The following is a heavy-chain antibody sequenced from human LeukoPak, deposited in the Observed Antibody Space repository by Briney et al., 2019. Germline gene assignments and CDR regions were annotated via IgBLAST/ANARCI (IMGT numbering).Heavy chain of an antibody. CDR1: GFTFNTYA. V-gene: IGHV3-23*01. J-gene: IGHJ4*02. D-gene: IGHD6-13*01. CDR3: ARGTYSSSWSFDY. Sequence: GGSLRLSCAASGFTFNTYAMSWVRQAPGKGLEWASTISGRGGSTYSADSVKGRITISRDNSKNTLYLQMNSLRAEDTAVYYCARGTYSSSWSFDYWGQGTLVTVSS. CDR2: ISGRGGST.